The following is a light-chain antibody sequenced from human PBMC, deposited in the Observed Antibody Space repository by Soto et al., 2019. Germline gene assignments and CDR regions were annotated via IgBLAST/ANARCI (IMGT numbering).Light chain of an antibody. V-gene: IGKV3-15*01. CDR1: QTISNT. CDR2: AAS. Sequence: EVVMTQSPATLSVSPGDKVSLSCRANQTISNTLAWYQQKPGQAPRLLIYAASTRATGVSARFSGSGSGTEFTLTITRLEPEDFAVYYCQQYGSSPMTFGQGTRLEIK. J-gene: IGKJ5*01. CDR3: QQYGSSPMT.